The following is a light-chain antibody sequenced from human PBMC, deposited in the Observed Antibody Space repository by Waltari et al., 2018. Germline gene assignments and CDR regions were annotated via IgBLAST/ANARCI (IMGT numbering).Light chain of an antibody. CDR3: QQGYSSPPYT. V-gene: IGKV1-39*01. Sequence: DIQMTQSPSTLSASVGDRVTITCRASQSISTYLNWYQQKPGKAPSILIFAATSLQSGGPSRFSGSGSGTEFTLTINNRQPEDFATYYCQQGYSSPPYTFGQGTKLLI. J-gene: IGKJ2*01. CDR2: AAT. CDR1: QSISTY.